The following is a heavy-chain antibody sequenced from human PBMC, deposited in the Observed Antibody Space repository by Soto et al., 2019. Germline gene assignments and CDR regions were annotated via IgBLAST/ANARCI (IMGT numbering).Heavy chain of an antibody. CDR2: IIPISGTA. CDR1: GGTFNSYA. V-gene: IGHV1-69*01. D-gene: IGHD2-2*01. Sequence: QVQLVQSGAEVKKPVSSVKVSCKASGGTFNSYAISWVRQAPGQGLEWMGGIIPISGTANYAQKFQGRVTITADESTSTAYMELSSLRSEDTAVYYCARSQGSSTSLEIYYYYYYGMDVWGQGTTVTVSS. J-gene: IGHJ6*02. CDR3: ARSQGSSTSLEIYYYYYYGMDV.